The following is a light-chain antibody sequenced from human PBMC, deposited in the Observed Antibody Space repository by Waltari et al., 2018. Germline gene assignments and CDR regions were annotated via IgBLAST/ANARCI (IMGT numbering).Light chain of an antibody. CDR2: AAS. Sequence: DIQMTQSPSSLSASVGDRVTITCRTSQSISHYLNWYQHKAGEAPKLLIYAASTLQRGVPSRISGSGVGTDFTLTISSLQPEDFATYYCQQSYSFPLTFGGGTKVESK. CDR3: QQSYSFPLT. V-gene: IGKV1-39*01. CDR1: QSISHY. J-gene: IGKJ4*01.